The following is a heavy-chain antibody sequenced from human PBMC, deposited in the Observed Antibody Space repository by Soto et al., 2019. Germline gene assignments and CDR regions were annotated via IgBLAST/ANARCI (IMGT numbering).Heavy chain of an antibody. D-gene: IGHD6-6*01. CDR3: ATEDRSSSLDD. V-gene: IGHV1-69*08. J-gene: IGHJ4*02. Sequence: QVQLVQSGAELKVAGSSVRVSCTASGGTFNTYTFSWVRQAPGQGLEWMGRIIPFLGISNYAPQFQGRIMIAANRSTSTTYLDLTGLTSEDAALSDCATEDRSSSLDDWGQGSLVNVSS. CDR2: IIPFLGIS. CDR1: GGTFNTYT.